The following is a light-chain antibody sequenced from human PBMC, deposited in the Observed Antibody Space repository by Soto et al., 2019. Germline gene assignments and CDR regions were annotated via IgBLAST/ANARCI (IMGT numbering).Light chain of an antibody. CDR1: QTVRNNY. Sequence: EFVLTHSPGTLSLSPWERATLSCSASQTVRNNYLAWYQQKPGQAPRLLIYDASSRATGIPDRFSGSGSGTDFTLTISSLEPEDFAVYYCQQRSNWPPITFGQGTRLEIK. J-gene: IGKJ5*01. CDR3: QQRSNWPPIT. V-gene: IGKV3D-20*02. CDR2: DAS.